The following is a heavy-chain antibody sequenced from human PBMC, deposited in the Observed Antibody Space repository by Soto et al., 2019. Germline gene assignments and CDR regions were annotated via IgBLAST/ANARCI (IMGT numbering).Heavy chain of an antibody. CDR1: GSSINIAEHY. CDR3: ARDRYYYGSGRGMDI. CDR2: IYYTGST. Sequence: SATLSLTCTLSGSSINIAEHYWSWLRQPPGQGLEWIGYIYYTGSTYYNPSLRSRVTISVDTSKNQFSLKLSSVTAADTAVYYCARDRYYYGSGRGMDIWGQGTTVTVS. D-gene: IGHD3-10*01. J-gene: IGHJ6*02. V-gene: IGHV4-30-4*01.